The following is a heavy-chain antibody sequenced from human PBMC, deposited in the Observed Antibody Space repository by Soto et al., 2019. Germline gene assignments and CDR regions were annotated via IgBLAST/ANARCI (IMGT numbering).Heavy chain of an antibody. CDR2: ISGSGGST. D-gene: IGHD1-1*01. CDR1: GFTFSSYA. CDR3: AKLFVGYPDY. Sequence: PGGSLRLSCAASGFTFSSYAMSWVRQAPGKGLEWVSAISGSGGSTYYADSAKGRFTIFRDNPKNTLYLQMNSLRAEDTAVYYCAKLFVGYPDYWGQGTLVTVSS. J-gene: IGHJ4*02. V-gene: IGHV3-23*01.